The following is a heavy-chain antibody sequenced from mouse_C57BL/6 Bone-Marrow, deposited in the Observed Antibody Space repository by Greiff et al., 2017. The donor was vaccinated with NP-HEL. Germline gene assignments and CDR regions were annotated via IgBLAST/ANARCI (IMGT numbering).Heavy chain of an antibody. CDR2: IYPRDGST. D-gene: IGHD2-3*01. V-gene: IGHV1-78*01. CDR3: ARYGYYPLYAMDY. J-gene: IGHJ4*01. Sequence: VQLQQSDAELVKPGASVKISCKVSGYTFTDHTIHWMKQRPEQGLEWIGYIYPRDGSTTYNEKFKGKATLTADKSSSTAYMQLNSLTSEDSAVYFCARYGYYPLYAMDYWGQGTSVTVSS. CDR1: GYTFTDHT.